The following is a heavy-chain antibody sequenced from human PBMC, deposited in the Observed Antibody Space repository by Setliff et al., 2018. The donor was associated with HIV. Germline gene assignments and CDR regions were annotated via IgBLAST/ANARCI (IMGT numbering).Heavy chain of an antibody. CDR2: TYYSGSA. V-gene: IGHV4-39*01. D-gene: IGHD2-2*01. CDR3: ARRKGYCSGPSCLEFSWFDP. CDR1: GGSISSSSYY. Sequence: SETLSLTCTVSGGSISSSSYYWGWIRQPPGKGLEWIGSTYYSGSAYYSPSLKSRVTISVDTSKNQFSLKLSSVTAADTAVYYCARRKGYCSGPSCLEFSWFDPWGQGTLVTVSS. J-gene: IGHJ5*02.